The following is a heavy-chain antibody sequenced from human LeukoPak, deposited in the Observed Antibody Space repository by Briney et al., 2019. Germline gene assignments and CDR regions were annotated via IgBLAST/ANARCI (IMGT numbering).Heavy chain of an antibody. CDR3: ASHPDILTGYYYFDY. CDR1: GGSISSYY. V-gene: IGHV4-59*01. CDR2: IYYSGST. J-gene: IGHJ4*02. Sequence: KSSETLSLTCTVSGGSISSYYWSWIRQPPGKGLEWIGYIYYSGSTNYNPSLKSRVTISVDTSKNQFSLKLSSVTAADTAVYYCASHPDILTGYYYFDYWGQGTLVTVSS. D-gene: IGHD3-9*01.